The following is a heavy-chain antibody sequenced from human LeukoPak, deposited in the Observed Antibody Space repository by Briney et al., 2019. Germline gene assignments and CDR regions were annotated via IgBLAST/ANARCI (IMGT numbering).Heavy chain of an antibody. D-gene: IGHD1-26*01. V-gene: IGHV4-34*01. J-gene: IGHJ4*02. Sequence: AETLSLTCVVYGGSFSGYYWSWIRQPPGKGLEWIGEIHPSGSTNYNPSLKSRVTISVDTSKNQFSLKLSSVTAADTAVYFCSRGSDTYKSGVDWGQGTMVTVSS. CDR3: SRGSDTYKSGVD. CDR1: GGSFSGYY. CDR2: IHPSGST.